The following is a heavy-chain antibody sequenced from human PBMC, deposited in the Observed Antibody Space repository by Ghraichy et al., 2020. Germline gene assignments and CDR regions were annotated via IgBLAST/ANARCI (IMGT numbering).Heavy chain of an antibody. Sequence: GGSLRHSCAASGFTVITTYMTWVRQAPGKGLEWVSTIYGGGSTYYADSVQGRFSVSRDNSKNTLYLQMNSLRAEDTGVYFCASSRSMDVWGQGTTVTVSS. J-gene: IGHJ6*02. CDR3: ASSRSMDV. CDR2: IYGGGST. CDR1: GFTVITTY. V-gene: IGHV3-66*01.